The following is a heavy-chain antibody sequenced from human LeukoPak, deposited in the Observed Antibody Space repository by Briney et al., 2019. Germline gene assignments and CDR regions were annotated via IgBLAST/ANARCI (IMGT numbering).Heavy chain of an antibody. V-gene: IGHV4-4*07. J-gene: IGHJ6*02. CDR2: IYTSGST. CDR3: ARDNEVGSSSWYGYYYYGMDV. D-gene: IGHD6-13*01. CDR1: GGSISSYY. Sequence: SETLSLTCTVPGGSISSYYWSWIRQPAGKGLEWIGRIYTSGSTNYNPSLKSRVTMSVDTSKNQFSLKLSSVTAADTAVYYCARDNEVGSSSWYGYYYYGMDVWGQGTTVTVSS.